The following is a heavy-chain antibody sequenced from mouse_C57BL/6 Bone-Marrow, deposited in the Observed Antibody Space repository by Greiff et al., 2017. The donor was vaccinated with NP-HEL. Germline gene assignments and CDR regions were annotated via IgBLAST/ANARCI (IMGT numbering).Heavy chain of an antibody. Sequence: QVQLQQSGAELVRPGASVTLSCKASGYTFTDYEMHWVKQTPVHGLEWIGAIDPETGGTAYNQKFKGKAILTADKSSSTAYMELRSLTSEDSAVYYCTRWGEWAMDYWGQGTSVTVSS. CDR2: IDPETGGT. V-gene: IGHV1-15*01. CDR3: TRWGEWAMDY. CDR1: GYTFTDYE. J-gene: IGHJ4*01. D-gene: IGHD1-3*01.